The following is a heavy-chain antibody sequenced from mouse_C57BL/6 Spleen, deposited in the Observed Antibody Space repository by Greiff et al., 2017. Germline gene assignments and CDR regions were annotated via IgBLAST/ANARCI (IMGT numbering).Heavy chain of an antibody. CDR1: GYTFTDYY. CDR3: ARSSGLTGSYFDY. J-gene: IGHJ2*01. V-gene: IGHV1-19*01. CDR2: INPYNGGT. Sequence: VQLQQSGPVLVKPGASVKMSCKASGYTFTDYYMNWVKQSHGKSLEWIGVINPYNGGTSYNQKFKGKATLTVDKSSSTAYMELNSLTSEDSAVYYCARSSGLTGSYFDYWGQGTTLTVSS. D-gene: IGHD4-1*01.